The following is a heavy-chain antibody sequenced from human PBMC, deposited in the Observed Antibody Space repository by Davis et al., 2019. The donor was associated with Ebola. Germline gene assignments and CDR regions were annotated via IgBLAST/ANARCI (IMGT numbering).Heavy chain of an antibody. Sequence: GESLKISCAASGFTFSSYSMNWVRQAPGKGLEWVSYISSSSNTIYYADSVKGRFTISRDNAKNSLYLQMNSLRDEDTAVYYCARAVNYYYYGMDVWGQGTTVTVSS. CDR1: GFTFSSYS. D-gene: IGHD3-16*02. CDR2: ISSSSNTI. J-gene: IGHJ6*02. CDR3: ARAVNYYYYGMDV. V-gene: IGHV3-48*02.